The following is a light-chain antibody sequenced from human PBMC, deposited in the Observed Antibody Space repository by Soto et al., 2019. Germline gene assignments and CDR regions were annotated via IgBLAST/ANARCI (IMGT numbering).Light chain of an antibody. CDR3: QQYNNWPLT. J-gene: IGKJ4*01. Sequence: EIVMTQSPATLSVSPGARATLSCRASQTVNNNLAWYQQKPGQAPRLLIYGASARATGIPARFSGSGSGTEFTLTISSLQSEDFAVYYCQQYNNWPLTFGGGTKVEIK. CDR1: QTVNNN. CDR2: GAS. V-gene: IGKV3-15*01.